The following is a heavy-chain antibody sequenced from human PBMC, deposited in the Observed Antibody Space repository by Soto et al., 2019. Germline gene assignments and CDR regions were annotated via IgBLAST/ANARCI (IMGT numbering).Heavy chain of an antibody. V-gene: IGHV1-69*01. CDR3: KAEMTFGKLSVV. CDR1: GDTDTNYV. D-gene: IGHD3-16*02. J-gene: IGHJ6*02. CDR2: IFPKFGTT. Sequence: QVQLVQSGAEVKKPGSSVKVSCKASGDTDTNYVISWVRQAPGQGLEWMGGIFPKFGTTYSAQKLQDRLTITADESTSTVYMQLSSLRLDVTAVYYCKAEMTFGKLSVVWGQGTTVTVSS.